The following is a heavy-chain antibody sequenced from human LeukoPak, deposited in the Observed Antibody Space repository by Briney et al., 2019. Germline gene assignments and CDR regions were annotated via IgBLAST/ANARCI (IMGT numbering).Heavy chain of an antibody. V-gene: IGHV3-21*01. Sequence: GGSLRLSCAVSGFPFSVYEMNWVRQAPGKGLEWVSSITPTSSYIYYADSVKGRFTISRDNAKNSLYLQMNSLRAEDTAVYYCARLRRNNDNSGYYYYYDYWGQGTLVTVSS. CDR1: GFPFSVYE. D-gene: IGHD3-22*01. J-gene: IGHJ4*02. CDR3: ARLRRNNDNSGYYYYYDY. CDR2: ITPTSSYI.